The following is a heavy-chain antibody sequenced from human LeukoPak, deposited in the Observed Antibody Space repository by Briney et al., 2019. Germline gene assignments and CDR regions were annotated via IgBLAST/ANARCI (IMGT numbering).Heavy chain of an antibody. V-gene: IGHV3-23*01. CDR3: ARDNLQWASFDI. CDR1: GFTFSSYA. J-gene: IGHJ3*02. CDR2: ISGSGGST. Sequence: GGSLRLSCAASGFTFSSYAMSWVRQAPGKGLEWVSSISGSGGSTYYADSVKGRFTISRDNSKNTLYLQMNSLRAEDTAVYYCARDNLQWASFDIWGQGTMVTVSS. D-gene: IGHD1-26*01.